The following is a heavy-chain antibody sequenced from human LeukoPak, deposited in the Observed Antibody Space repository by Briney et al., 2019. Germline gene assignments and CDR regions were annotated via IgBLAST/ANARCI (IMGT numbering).Heavy chain of an antibody. Sequence: GGSLRLSCVASGFTFSNYAMSWVRQAPAGGLEWVSSLGGDGETFYADSVKGRFSLSRDESRNTVYLQLNNLRVDDTAVYYCAKASWVSSADAVLWGQGTLVTVSS. CDR1: GFTFSNYA. J-gene: IGHJ4*02. CDR2: LGGDGET. D-gene: IGHD3-16*01. CDR3: AKASWVSSADAVL. V-gene: IGHV3-23*01.